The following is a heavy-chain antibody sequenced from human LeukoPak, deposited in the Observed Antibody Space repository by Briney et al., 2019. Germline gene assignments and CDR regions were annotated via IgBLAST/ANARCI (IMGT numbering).Heavy chain of an antibody. CDR1: GFTFDDYG. D-gene: IGHD2-15*01. V-gene: IGHV3-20*04. J-gene: IGHJ4*02. Sequence: PGGSPRLSCAASGFTFDDYGMSWVRQAPGKGLEWVSGINWNGGSTGYADSVKGRFTISRDSAKNSLYLQMNSLRAEDTALYYCARSVAASRDYWGQGTLVTVSS. CDR3: ARSVAASRDY. CDR2: INWNGGST.